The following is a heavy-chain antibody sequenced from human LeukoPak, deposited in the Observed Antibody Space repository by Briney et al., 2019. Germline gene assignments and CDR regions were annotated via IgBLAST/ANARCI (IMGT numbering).Heavy chain of an antibody. Sequence: GGSLRLSCAASGFTFSSYAMSWLRQAPGKGLEWVSAFSGSGGATYYADSVKGRFTISRDNSKNTLYLQMNSLRAEDTAVYYCAKDRIATTRGSDFDYWGQGTLVTVSS. CDR2: FSGSGGAT. CDR3: AKDRIATTRGSDFDY. CDR1: GFTFSSYA. J-gene: IGHJ4*02. D-gene: IGHD3-10*01. V-gene: IGHV3-23*01.